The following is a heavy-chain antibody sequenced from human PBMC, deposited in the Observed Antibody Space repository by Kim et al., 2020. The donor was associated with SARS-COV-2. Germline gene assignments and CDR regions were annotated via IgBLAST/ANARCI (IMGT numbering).Heavy chain of an antibody. J-gene: IGHJ3*02. CDR1: GFNFSSHI. CDR2: TSYDERSK. V-gene: IGHV3-30*18. D-gene: IGHD6-6*01. Sequence: GGSLRLSCAASGFNFSSHIMRWVRQAPGKGLEWVAVTSYDERSKYYAGSVKGRFTISRDNSKNVLYLQMNSVRGEDTAVYYCAKESNAFDIWGRGTMVTV. CDR3: AKESNAFDI.